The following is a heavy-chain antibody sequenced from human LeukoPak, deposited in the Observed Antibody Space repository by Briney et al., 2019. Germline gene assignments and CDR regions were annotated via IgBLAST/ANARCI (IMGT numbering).Heavy chain of an antibody. CDR2: INPNSGGT. V-gene: IGHV1-2*02. J-gene: IGHJ4*02. CDR1: GYTFTGYY. D-gene: IGHD6-6*01. Sequence: ASVKVSCKASGYTFTGYYTHWVRQAPGQGLEWMGWINPNSGGTNYAQKFQGRVTMTRDTSISTAYMELSRLRSDDTAVYYCAREGIAARPYYFDYWGQGTLVTVSS. CDR3: AREGIAARPYYFDY.